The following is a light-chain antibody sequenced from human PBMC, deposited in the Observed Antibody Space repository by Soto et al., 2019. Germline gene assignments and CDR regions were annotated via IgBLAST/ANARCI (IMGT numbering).Light chain of an antibody. J-gene: IGKJ4*01. CDR1: QTISSW. CDR2: KAS. Sequence: DIQMTQSPSTLSASVGDRVTITCRASQTISSWLAWYQQRPGKAPKLLIYKASALESGVPSRFSGSGSGTEFTLTISSLQPEDFGRYYCQQYKSYPLTFGGGTKVEI. V-gene: IGKV1-5*03. CDR3: QQYKSYPLT.